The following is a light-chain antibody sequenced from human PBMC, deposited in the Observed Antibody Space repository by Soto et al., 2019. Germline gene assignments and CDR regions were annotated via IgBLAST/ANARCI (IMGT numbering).Light chain of an antibody. Sequence: EIVLTQSPGTLSLSPGERATLSCRASQSVSSSYLAWYQQKPGQAPRPLIYGASSRATGIPARFSGSGSGTEFTLTISRLQSEDFAVYYCHQYGNWPYTFGQGTKLEIK. CDR2: GAS. CDR3: HQYGNWPYT. J-gene: IGKJ2*01. CDR1: QSVSSSY. V-gene: IGKV3-20*01.